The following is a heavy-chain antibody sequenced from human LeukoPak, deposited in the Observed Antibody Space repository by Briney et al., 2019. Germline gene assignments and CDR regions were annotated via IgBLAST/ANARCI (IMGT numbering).Heavy chain of an antibody. V-gene: IGHV4-59*08. CDR1: GGSISTYY. Sequence: PSETLSLTCTVSGGSISTYYWSWIRQPPGKGLEWIGDVYYSGSTNYNPSLKSRVTISVDTSKNQSSLKLSSVTAADTAVYYCARAHDSSGLAFDYWGQGTLVTVSS. J-gene: IGHJ4*02. CDR3: ARAHDSSGLAFDY. D-gene: IGHD3-22*01. CDR2: VYYSGST.